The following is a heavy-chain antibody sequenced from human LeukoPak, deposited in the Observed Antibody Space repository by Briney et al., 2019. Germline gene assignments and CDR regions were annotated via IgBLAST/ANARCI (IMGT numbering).Heavy chain of an antibody. J-gene: IGHJ6*03. V-gene: IGHV3-74*01. CDR3: ARVLRLERPYYYYYMDV. CDR1: GFTFNIYN. D-gene: IGHD1-1*01. Sequence: GGSLRLSCAASGFTFNIYNMNWVRQAPGKGLVWVSRINSDGSSTSYADSVKGRFTISRDNAKNSLYLQMNSLRAEDTALHHCARVLRLERPYYYYYMDVWGKGTTVTISS. CDR2: INSDGSST.